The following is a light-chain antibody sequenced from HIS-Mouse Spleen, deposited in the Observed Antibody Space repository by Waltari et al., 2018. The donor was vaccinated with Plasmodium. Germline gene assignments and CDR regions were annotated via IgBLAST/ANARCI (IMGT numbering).Light chain of an antibody. V-gene: IGLV2-14*03. J-gene: IGLJ2*01. Sequence: QSALTQPASVSGSPGQSITISCTGTSSDVGGYNYVSWYQQHPGKAPTLLIYDVSNRPSGVSKRFSGSKSGNTASLTISGLQAEDEADYYVSSYTSSSTLDVVFGGGTKLTVL. CDR1: SSDVGGYNY. CDR2: DVS. CDR3: SSYTSSSTLDVV.